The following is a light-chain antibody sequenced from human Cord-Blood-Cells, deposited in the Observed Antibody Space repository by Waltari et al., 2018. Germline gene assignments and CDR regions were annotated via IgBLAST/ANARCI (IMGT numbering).Light chain of an antibody. CDR1: QSVLYSSNNKNY. J-gene: IGKJ3*01. Sequence: DIVITQSPASLAVSLGERATINCKSSQSVLYSSNNKNYLAWYQQKPGQPPKLLIYWASTRESGVPDRFSGSGSGTDFTLTISSLQAEDVAVYYCQQYYSAPFTFGPGTKVEIK. CDR2: WAS. V-gene: IGKV4-1*01. CDR3: QQYYSAPFT.